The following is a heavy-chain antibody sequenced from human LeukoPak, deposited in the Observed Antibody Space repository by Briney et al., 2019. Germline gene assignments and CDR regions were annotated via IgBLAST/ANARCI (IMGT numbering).Heavy chain of an antibody. V-gene: IGHV4-34*01. D-gene: IGHD6-13*01. J-gene: IGHJ4*02. CDR3: ARGPLIAGIDY. Sequence: SETLSLTCAVYGGSFSGYYWSWIRQPRGKGLEWIGEINHSGSTNYNPSLKSRVTISVDTSKNQFSLKLSSVTAADTAVYYCARGPLIAGIDYWGQGTLVTVSS. CDR1: GGSFSGYY. CDR2: INHSGST.